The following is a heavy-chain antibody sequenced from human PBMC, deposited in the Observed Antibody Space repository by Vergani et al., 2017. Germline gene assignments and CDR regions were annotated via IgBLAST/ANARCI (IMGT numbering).Heavy chain of an antibody. CDR2: IYYSGST. CDR3: ARHKEQLVPGNYYYYYYMDV. CDR1: GGSIRSTFYY. V-gene: IGHV4-39*01. J-gene: IGHJ6*03. D-gene: IGHD6-13*01. Sequence: QLQLQESDPGLVKPSETLSLTCTVSGGSIRSTFYYWGWIRQPPGKGLEWIGTIYYSGSTNYNPSLKSRVTISVDTSKNQFSLKLNSVTAADTAVYYFARHKEQLVPGNYYYYYYMDVWGKGTTVTVSS.